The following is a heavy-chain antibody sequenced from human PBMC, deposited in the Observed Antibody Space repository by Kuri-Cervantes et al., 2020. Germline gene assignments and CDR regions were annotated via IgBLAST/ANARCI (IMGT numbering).Heavy chain of an antibody. CDR2: INPSGGST. J-gene: IGHJ4*02. CDR1: GYTFTSYG. Sequence: ASVKVSCKASGYTFTSYGISWVRQAPGQGLEWMGIINPSGGSTSYAQKFQGRVTMTRDTSTSTVYMELSSLRSEDTAVYYCARDQFDYDSSGIFDYWGQGTLVTVSS. V-gene: IGHV1-46*01. D-gene: IGHD3-22*01. CDR3: ARDQFDYDSSGIFDY.